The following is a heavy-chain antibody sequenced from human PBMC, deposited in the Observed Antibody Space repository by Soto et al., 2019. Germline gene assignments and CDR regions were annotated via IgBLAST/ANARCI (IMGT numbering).Heavy chain of an antibody. D-gene: IGHD1-26*01. CDR3: ARVIVGATYYYYGMDV. CDR2: IIPIFGTA. V-gene: IGHV1-69*13. J-gene: IGHJ6*02. Sequence: GASVKVSCKASGGTFSSYAISWVRQAPGQGLEWMGGIIPIFGTANYAQKFQGRVTITADESTSTAYMELSSLRSEDTAVYYCARVIVGATYYYYGMDVWGQGTTVTVSS. CDR1: GGTFSSYA.